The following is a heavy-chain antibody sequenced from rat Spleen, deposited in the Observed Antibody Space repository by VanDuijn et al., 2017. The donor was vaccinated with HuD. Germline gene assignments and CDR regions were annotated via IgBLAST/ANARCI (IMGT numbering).Heavy chain of an antibody. CDR3: ARAGYLRDWYFDF. D-gene: IGHD2-2*01. CDR1: GFTFSDYY. V-gene: IGHV5-29*01. Sequence: EVQLVESDGGLVQPGRSLKLSCAASGFTFSDYYMAWVRQAPTKGLEWVATLSYDGSSTYYRDSVKGRFTISRDNANSTLYLQLDSLRSEDTATYYCARAGYLRDWYFDFWGPGTMVTVSS. J-gene: IGHJ1*01. CDR2: LSYDGSST.